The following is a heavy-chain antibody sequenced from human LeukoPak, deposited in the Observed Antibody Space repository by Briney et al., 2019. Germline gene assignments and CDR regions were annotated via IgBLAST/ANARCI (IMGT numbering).Heavy chain of an antibody. CDR2: ISSSSSYI. CDR3: ARDRYYDSSGYC. D-gene: IGHD3-22*01. Sequence: GGSLRLSCAASGFTFSTYAMAWVRQAPGKGLEWVSSISSSSSYIYYADSVKGRFTISRDNAKNSLYLQMNSLRAEDTAVYYCARDRYYDSSGYCCGQGTLVTVSS. CDR1: GFTFSTYA. V-gene: IGHV3-21*01. J-gene: IGHJ4*02.